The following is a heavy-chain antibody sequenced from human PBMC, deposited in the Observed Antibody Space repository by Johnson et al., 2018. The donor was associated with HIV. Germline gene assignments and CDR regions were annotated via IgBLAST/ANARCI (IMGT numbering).Heavy chain of an antibody. Sequence: VQLVESRGVLVQPGGSLRLSCAASGFTVSSNEMSWVRQAPGKGLEWVSSISGGSTYYADSRKGRFTISRDNSKNTLHLQMNSLRAEDTAVYYCAKDREAWYISRWSPTDAFDIWGQGTMVTVSS. V-gene: IGHV3-38-3*01. CDR2: ISGGST. CDR1: GFTVSSNE. D-gene: IGHD6-13*01. CDR3: AKDREAWYISRWSPTDAFDI. J-gene: IGHJ3*02.